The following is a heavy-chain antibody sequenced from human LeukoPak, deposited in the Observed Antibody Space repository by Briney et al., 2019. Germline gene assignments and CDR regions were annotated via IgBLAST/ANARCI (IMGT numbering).Heavy chain of an antibody. Sequence: PGGSLRLSCAASGFTFSSYGMHWVRQAPGKGLEWVAVISYDGGNKYYADSVKGRFTISKDNSKKTLYLQMNSLRAEDTAVYYCAKDDKGLGYSQLTAGPDSWGQGTLVTVSS. D-gene: IGHD2-15*01. CDR1: GFTFSSYG. J-gene: IGHJ4*02. CDR3: AKDDKGLGYSQLTAGPDS. V-gene: IGHV3-30*18. CDR2: ISYDGGNK.